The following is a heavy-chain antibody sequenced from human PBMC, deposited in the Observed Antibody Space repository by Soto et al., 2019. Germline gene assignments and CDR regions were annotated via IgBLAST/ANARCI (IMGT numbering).Heavy chain of an antibody. Sequence: ASVKVSCKASGYTFTGYYMHWVRQAPGQGLEWMGWINPNSGDTNYAQKFQGRVTMTRDTSISTAYMDLSRLRSDGTAVYYCARVQTYYYDSGSFDYWGQGTLVTVSS. CDR2: INPNSGDT. V-gene: IGHV1-2*02. CDR3: ARVQTYYYDSGSFDY. J-gene: IGHJ4*02. CDR1: GYTFTGYY. D-gene: IGHD3-22*01.